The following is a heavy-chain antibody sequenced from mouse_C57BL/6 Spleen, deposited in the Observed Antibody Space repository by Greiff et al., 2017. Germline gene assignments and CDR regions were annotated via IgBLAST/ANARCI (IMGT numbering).Heavy chain of an antibody. Sequence: VQLQQSGAELVRPGASVKLSCTASGFTIKDYYMHWVKQRPEQGLEWIGWIDPENGDTEYASKFQGKATITADTSSNTAYLQLSSLTSEDTAVYDCSSACGYGRIPLAYWGQGTLVTVSA. CDR1: GFTIKDYY. V-gene: IGHV14-4*01. CDR3: SSACGYGRIPLAY. D-gene: IGHD2-2*01. J-gene: IGHJ3*01. CDR2: IDPENGDT.